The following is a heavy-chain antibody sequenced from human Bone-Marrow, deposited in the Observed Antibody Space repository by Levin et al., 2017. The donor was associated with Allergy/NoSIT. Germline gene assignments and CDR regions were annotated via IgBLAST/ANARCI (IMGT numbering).Heavy chain of an antibody. CDR1: GGSINMNNW. CDR2: IYHRGNT. D-gene: IGHD4-17*01. J-gene: IGHJ3*02. CDR3: VREPNSTVTAFDS. V-gene: IGHV4-4*02. Sequence: SETLSLTCAVSGGSINMNNWWSWVRQTPGKGLEWIGEIYHRGNTNYNPTLKSRVTISMDGSKNQFFLKLTSVTAADTAVYYCVREPNSTVTAFDSWGQGTVVTVSS.